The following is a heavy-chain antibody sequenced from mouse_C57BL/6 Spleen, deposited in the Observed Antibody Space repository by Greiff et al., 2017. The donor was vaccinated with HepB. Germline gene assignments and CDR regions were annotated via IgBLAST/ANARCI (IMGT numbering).Heavy chain of an antibody. D-gene: IGHD1-1*01. CDR2: ISDGGSYT. CDR1: GFTFSSYA. CDR3: AKSPFITTVVAYYFDY. J-gene: IGHJ2*01. V-gene: IGHV5-4*03. Sequence: EVNVVESGGGLVKPGGSLKLSCAASGFTFSSYAMSWVRQTPEKRLEWVATISDGGSYTYYPDNVKGRFTISRDNAKNNLYLQMSHLKSEDTAMYYCAKSPFITTVVAYYFDYWGQGTTLTVSS.